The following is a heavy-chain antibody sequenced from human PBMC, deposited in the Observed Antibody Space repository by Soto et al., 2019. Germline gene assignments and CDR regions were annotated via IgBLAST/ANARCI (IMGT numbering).Heavy chain of an antibody. CDR1: GFTFSSSG. V-gene: IGHV3-30*18. CDR2: ISYDGSNK. J-gene: IGHJ6*02. Sequence: GGSLRLSCAASGFTFSSSGMHWVRQAPGKGLEWVAAISYDGSNKYYADSVTGRFTVSRDNSKNTLYLQMNSLRSEDTAVYYCAKDPDSLSASYPHFSGMDVWGQGTTVTVSS. CDR3: AKDPDSLSASYPHFSGMDV. D-gene: IGHD3-10*01.